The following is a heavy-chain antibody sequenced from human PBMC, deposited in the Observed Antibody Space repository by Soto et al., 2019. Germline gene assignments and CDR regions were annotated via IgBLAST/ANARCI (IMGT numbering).Heavy chain of an antibody. J-gene: IGHJ4*02. CDR1: GFTFDDYA. Sequence: EVQLVESGGGLVQPGRSLRLSCAASGFTFDDYAMHWVRQAPGKGLEWVSGISWNSGSIGYADSVKGRFTISRDNAKNSLYLQMNSLRAEDTALYYCAKGGYYWGQGTLVTVSS. CDR2: ISWNSGSI. V-gene: IGHV3-9*01. D-gene: IGHD3-16*01. CDR3: AKGGYY.